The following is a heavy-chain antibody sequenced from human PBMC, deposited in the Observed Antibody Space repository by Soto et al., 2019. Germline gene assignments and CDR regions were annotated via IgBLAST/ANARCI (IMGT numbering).Heavy chain of an antibody. V-gene: IGHV4-39*01. CDR2: IYYSGST. Sequence: ETLSLTCTVSGGSISSSSYYWGWIRQPPGKGLEWIGSIYYSGSTYYNPSLKSRVTISVDTSKNQFSLKLSSVTAADTAVYYCARHRSTYYYGSGSPYGAFDIWGQGTMVTVSS. CDR1: GGSISSSSYY. D-gene: IGHD3-10*01. J-gene: IGHJ3*02. CDR3: ARHRSTYYYGSGSPYGAFDI.